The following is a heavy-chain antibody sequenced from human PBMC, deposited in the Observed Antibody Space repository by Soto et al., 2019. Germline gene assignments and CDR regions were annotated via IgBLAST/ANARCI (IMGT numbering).Heavy chain of an antibody. J-gene: IGHJ6*03. CDR2: ISGDGTTA. CDR3: ARSLARTYYYYFMDV. V-gene: IGHV3-74*03. Sequence: ELQLVESGGGLVQPGGSLRLSCAASGFTFSNSWIHWVRQAPGKGLVWVSGISGDGTTATYADSVKGRFTTSRDNAKNTLDLQMNSLRAEDTAVYYCARSLARTYYYYFMDVWGKGTTVTVSS. CDR1: GFTFSNSW.